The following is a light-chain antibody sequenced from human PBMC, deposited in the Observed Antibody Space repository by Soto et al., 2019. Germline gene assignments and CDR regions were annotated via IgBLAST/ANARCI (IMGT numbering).Light chain of an antibody. V-gene: IGKV3-20*01. CDR3: QPDEGSPGT. CDR2: GVF. J-gene: IGKJ2*01. CDR1: QSVNSNY. Sequence: ETVLTQSPGTVSLSPGERATLSCRTSQSVNSNYLAWYQQKPGQAPRLLIYGVFNRATGIPDRFSGSGSGTDFTLTISGLEPEDFAVYYCQPDEGSPGTFGQGTKLEIK.